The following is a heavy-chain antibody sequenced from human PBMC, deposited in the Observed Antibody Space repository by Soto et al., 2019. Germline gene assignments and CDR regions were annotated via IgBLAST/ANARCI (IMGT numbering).Heavy chain of an antibody. J-gene: IGHJ5*02. CDR3: ALERNWFDR. CDR1: GGSISSGCYS. Sequence: TLSLTCAVSGGSISSGCYSLSWNRQPPGKGLEWIGYIYHSGRTYYNPSLKSRVTISVDRSKNQFSLKLSSVTAADTAVYYYALERNWFDRWGQGTLVTVSS. CDR2: IYHSGRT. V-gene: IGHV4-30-2*01. D-gene: IGHD1-1*01.